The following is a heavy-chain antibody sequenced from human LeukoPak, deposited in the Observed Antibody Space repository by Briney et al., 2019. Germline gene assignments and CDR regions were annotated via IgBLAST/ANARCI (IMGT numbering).Heavy chain of an antibody. V-gene: IGHV7-4-1*02. CDR1: GYTFTSYA. Sequence: ASVKVSCKASGYTFTSYAMNWVRQAPGQGLEWMGWINTNTGNPTYAQGFTGRFVFSLDTSVSTAYLRISSLKAEDTAVYYCARDHCSRTSCSNWFDPWGQGTLVTVSS. D-gene: IGHD2-2*01. J-gene: IGHJ5*02. CDR3: ARDHCSRTSCSNWFDP. CDR2: INTNTGNP.